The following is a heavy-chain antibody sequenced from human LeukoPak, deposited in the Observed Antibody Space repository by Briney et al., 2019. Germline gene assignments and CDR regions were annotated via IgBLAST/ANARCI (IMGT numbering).Heavy chain of an antibody. J-gene: IGHJ4*02. D-gene: IGHD6-19*01. V-gene: IGHV3-23*01. CDR3: AKTSLGVPVANSFDY. Sequence: GGSLRLSCAASGFTFSTYAMSWVRQSPGKGLEWVSSISVSDFSTYYADSVKGRFTISRDNSKNTLYLQMNNLRAEDTAVYYCAKTSLGVPVANSFDYWGQGTLVTVSS. CDR1: GFTFSTYA. CDR2: ISVSDFST.